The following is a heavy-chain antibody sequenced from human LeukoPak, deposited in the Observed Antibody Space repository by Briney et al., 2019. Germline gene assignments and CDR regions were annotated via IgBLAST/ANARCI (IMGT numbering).Heavy chain of an antibody. Sequence: GGSLRLSCAASGFRLSIHWVTWVRQAPGMGPEWVAHISPDGGEKKYLDSVKDRFTISRDNTENSVFLQMNSLRAEDAAVYWCARGHFGLDIWGQGTAVTVSS. CDR3: ARGHFGLDI. CDR2: ISPDGGEK. CDR1: GFRLSIHW. J-gene: IGHJ6*02. D-gene: IGHD3-16*01. V-gene: IGHV3-7*01.